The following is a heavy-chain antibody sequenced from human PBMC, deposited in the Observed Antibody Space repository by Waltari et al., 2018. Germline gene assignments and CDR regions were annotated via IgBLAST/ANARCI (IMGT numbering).Heavy chain of an antibody. J-gene: IGHJ5*02. CDR1: GGSISSSSYY. CDR3: ARHGAARGRWFDP. D-gene: IGHD6-6*01. Sequence: QLQLQESGPGLVKPSETLSLTCTVSGGSISSSSYYWGWIRQPPGKGLEWIGSLYYSGSTYYNPSLKSRVTISVDTSKNQFSLKLSSVTAADTAVYYCARHGAARGRWFDPWGQGTLVTVSS. V-gene: IGHV4-39*01. CDR2: LYYSGST.